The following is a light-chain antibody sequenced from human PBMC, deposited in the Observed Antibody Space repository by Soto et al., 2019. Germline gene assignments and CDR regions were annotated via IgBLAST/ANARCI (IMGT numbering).Light chain of an antibody. V-gene: IGKV3-11*01. Sequence: EIVLTQSPATLSLSPGERATLSCRASQSIGSYLAWYQQKPGQAPGLLIYDASNRATGIPGRFSGSGSGTDFTLTVSSLEPEDSAVYYCHQRSNWPLTFGGGTKVEIK. J-gene: IGKJ4*01. CDR2: DAS. CDR3: HQRSNWPLT. CDR1: QSIGSY.